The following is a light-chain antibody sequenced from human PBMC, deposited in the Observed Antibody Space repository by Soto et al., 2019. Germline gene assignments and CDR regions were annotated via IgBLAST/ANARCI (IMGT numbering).Light chain of an antibody. Sequence: EIVLTQSPGTLSLSPGERATLSCRASQSVSSSSLAWYQQKPGQAPRLLIYGASSRATCSPDRFSGSGSGTDFTLTTSRLEPEDLAVFYCQQYGSSPYTFGQGTKLEIK. J-gene: IGKJ2*01. CDR2: GAS. CDR3: QQYGSSPYT. V-gene: IGKV3-20*01. CDR1: QSVSSSS.